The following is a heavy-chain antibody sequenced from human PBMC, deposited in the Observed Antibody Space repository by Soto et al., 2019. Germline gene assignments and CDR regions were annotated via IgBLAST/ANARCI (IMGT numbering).Heavy chain of an antibody. CDR3: ARDFFRPMKSIAAAGTY. Sequence: ASVKVSCKASGYTFTSYAMHWVRQAPGQRLEWMGWINAGNGNTRYSQKFQGRVTITRDTSASTAYMELSSLRSEDTAVYYCARDFFRPMKSIAAAGTYWGQGTLVTVSS. CDR2: INAGNGNT. V-gene: IGHV1-3*01. D-gene: IGHD6-13*01. J-gene: IGHJ4*02. CDR1: GYTFTSYA.